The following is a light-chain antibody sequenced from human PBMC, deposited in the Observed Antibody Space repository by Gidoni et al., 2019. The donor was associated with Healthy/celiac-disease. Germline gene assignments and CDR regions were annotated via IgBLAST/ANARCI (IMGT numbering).Light chain of an antibody. CDR1: QSVSSN. J-gene: IGKJ4*01. CDR2: GAS. CDR3: QQYNKWHPLT. Sequence: IVLTQSPATLSVSPGERATLSCRASQSVSSNLAWYQPKPGQAPRLLIYGASTRATGIPARFRGSGSGTEFTLTISSLQSEDFAVYYCQQYNKWHPLTFGGXTKVEIK. V-gene: IGKV3-15*01.